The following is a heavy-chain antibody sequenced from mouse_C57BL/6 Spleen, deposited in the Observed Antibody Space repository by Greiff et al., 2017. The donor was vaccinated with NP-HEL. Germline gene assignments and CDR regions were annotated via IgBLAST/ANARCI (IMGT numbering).Heavy chain of an antibody. J-gene: IGHJ2*01. V-gene: IGHV5-6*02. CDR1: GFTFSSYG. CDR3: ASITTVAYYFDY. CDR2: ISSGGSYT. Sequence: DVMLVESGGDLVKPGGSLKLSCAASGFTFSSYGMSWVRQTPDKRLEWVATISSGGSYTYYPDSVKGRFTISRDNAKNTLYLQMSSLKSEDTAMYYCASITTVAYYFDYWGQGTTLTVSS. D-gene: IGHD1-1*01.